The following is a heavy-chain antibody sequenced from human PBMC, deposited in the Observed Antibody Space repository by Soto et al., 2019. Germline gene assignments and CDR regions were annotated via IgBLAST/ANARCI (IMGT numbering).Heavy chain of an antibody. Sequence: EVQLVESGGGLVQPGGSLRLSCAASGFTVNGNYMNWVRQAPGKGLEWVSVIYSGGNTYYADSVKGRFTISRDNSKNTLYLQMNSLRAEDTAVYYCARDMGGYSYGTLDCWGQGTLVTVSS. CDR3: ARDMGGYSYGTLDC. D-gene: IGHD5-18*01. V-gene: IGHV3-66*01. CDR2: IYSGGNT. J-gene: IGHJ4*02. CDR1: GFTVNGNY.